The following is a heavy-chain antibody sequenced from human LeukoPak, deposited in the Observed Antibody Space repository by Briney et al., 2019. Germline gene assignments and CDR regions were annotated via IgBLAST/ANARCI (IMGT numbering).Heavy chain of an antibody. J-gene: IGHJ6*02. CDR3: ARERYGYAPNNYYYGMDI. V-gene: IGHV1-69*04. Sequence: SVKVSCKASGGTFSSYAISWVRHAPGQGLEWRGRIIPILGIANYAQKFQGRVTITADKSTSTAYMELSNMGSEDTAVYYCARERYGYAPNNYYYGMDIWGQGTTVTVSS. D-gene: IGHD5-18*01. CDR2: IIPILGIA. CDR1: GGTFSSYA.